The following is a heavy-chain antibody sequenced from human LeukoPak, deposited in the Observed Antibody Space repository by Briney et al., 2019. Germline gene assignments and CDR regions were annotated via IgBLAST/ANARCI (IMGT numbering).Heavy chain of an antibody. Sequence: ASVKVSCKASGGTFSSYAISWVRQAPGQGLEWMGRIIPILGIANYAQKFQGRVTITADKSTSAAYMELSSLRSEDTAVYYCARVIGDYAYYYGMDVWGQRTTVTVSS. CDR1: GGTFSSYA. J-gene: IGHJ6*02. CDR3: ARVIGDYAYYYGMDV. CDR2: IIPILGIA. V-gene: IGHV1-69*04. D-gene: IGHD4-17*01.